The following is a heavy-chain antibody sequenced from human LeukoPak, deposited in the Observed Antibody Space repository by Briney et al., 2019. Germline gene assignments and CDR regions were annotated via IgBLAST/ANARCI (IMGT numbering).Heavy chain of an antibody. CDR3: ARVGRSGSPFDY. J-gene: IGHJ4*02. CDR1: GFTFSSYD. V-gene: IGHV3-13*01. D-gene: IGHD1-26*01. CDR2: IGTAGDT. Sequence: GGSLRLSCAASGFTFSSYDMHWVRQATGKGLEWVSAIGTAGDTYYPGSVKGRFTISGENAKNSLYLQMNSLRAGDTAVYYCARVGRSGSPFDYWGQGTLVTVSS.